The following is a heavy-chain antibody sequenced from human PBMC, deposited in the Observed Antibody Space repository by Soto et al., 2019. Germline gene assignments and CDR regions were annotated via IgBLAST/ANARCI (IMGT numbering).Heavy chain of an antibody. D-gene: IGHD6-25*01. CDR1: GYSISSGHS. J-gene: IGHJ6*02. Sequence: ETLSLTCAVSGYSISSGHSWGWIRQPPGKGLEWIGSIFHTGSTYYNPSLKSRVTLSVDTSKNQFSLKLSSVTAADTAVYFCATLPRLDGMDVWGQGTTVTVSS. CDR3: ATLPRLDGMDV. V-gene: IGHV4-38-2*01. CDR2: IFHTGST.